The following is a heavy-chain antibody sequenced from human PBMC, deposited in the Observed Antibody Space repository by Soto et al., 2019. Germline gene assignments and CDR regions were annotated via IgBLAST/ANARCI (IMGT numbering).Heavy chain of an antibody. CDR2: IYHSGST. CDR1: GYSISSGYY. Sequence: SETLSLTCAVSGYSISSGYYWGWIRQPPGKGLEWIGSIYHSGSTYYNPSLKSRVTISVDTSKNQFSLKLSSVTAADTAVYYCARGGPLRSLRYFDWLPWRAYYFDDWGQGTLVTVSS. D-gene: IGHD3-9*01. CDR3: ARGGPLRSLRYFDWLPWRAYYFDD. V-gene: IGHV4-38-2*01. J-gene: IGHJ4*02.